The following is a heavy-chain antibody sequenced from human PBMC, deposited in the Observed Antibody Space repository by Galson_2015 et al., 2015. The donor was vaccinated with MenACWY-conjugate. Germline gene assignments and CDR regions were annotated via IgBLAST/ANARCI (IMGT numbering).Heavy chain of an antibody. D-gene: IGHD1-26*01. CDR2: TSSGGSQT. J-gene: IGHJ4*02. Sequence: SLRLSCADSRLTFGHYYMSWIRQAPGKGLEWISFTSSGGSQTNYADSVKGRFTISRDNVKNSLYLQMNSLKIDDTAIYYRARHSTDLSLDSWGQGTLVTVAS. CDR1: RLTFGHYY. V-gene: IGHV3-11*06. CDR3: ARHSTDLSLDS.